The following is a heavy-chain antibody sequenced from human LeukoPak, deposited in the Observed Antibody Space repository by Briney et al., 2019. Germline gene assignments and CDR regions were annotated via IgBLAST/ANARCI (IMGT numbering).Heavy chain of an antibody. Sequence: GGSLRLSCAASGFTFSSYWMSWVRQAPGKGLEWVANIKQDGSEKYYVDSVKGRFTISRDNAKNSLYLQMNSLRAEDTAVYYCARDLEAVAEGFPIAAFDPWGQGTLVTVSS. CDR3: ARDLEAVAEGFPIAAFDP. J-gene: IGHJ5*02. D-gene: IGHD6-19*01. CDR1: GFTFSSYW. V-gene: IGHV3-7*03. CDR2: IKQDGSEK.